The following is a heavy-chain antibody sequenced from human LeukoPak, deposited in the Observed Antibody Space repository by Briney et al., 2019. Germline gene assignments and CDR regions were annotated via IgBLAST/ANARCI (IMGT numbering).Heavy chain of an antibody. V-gene: IGHV4-39*07. J-gene: IGHJ4*02. CDR1: GVPNSSANYY. CDR2: IYYSGST. Sequence: SETLSLTCTVSGVPNSSANYYWDWIRQPPGKGLGLFGCIYYSGSTYYNPSLRSRVTISIDTSKSQFSLKLISVTAADTAVYYCARDTLVWGRPGYFDYWGQGTQVTVSS. CDR3: ARDTLVWGRPGYFDY. D-gene: IGHD3-3*01.